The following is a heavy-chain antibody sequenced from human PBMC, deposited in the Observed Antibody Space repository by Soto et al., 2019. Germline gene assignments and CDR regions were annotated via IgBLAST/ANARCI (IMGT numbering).Heavy chain of an antibody. V-gene: IGHV1-69*13. CDR3: ARPLTYYYGSGSYFFDI. D-gene: IGHD3-10*01. CDR2: IIPIFGTA. CDR1: GGTFSSYA. Sequence: SVKVSCKASGGTFSSYAISWVRQAPGQGLEWMGGIIPIFGTANYAQKFQGRVTITADESTSTAYMELSSLRSEDTAVYYCARPLTYYYGSGSYFFDIWGQGTMVTVSS. J-gene: IGHJ3*02.